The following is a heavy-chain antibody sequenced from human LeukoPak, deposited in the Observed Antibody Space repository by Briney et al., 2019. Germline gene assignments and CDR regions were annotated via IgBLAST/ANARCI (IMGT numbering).Heavy chain of an antibody. CDR1: GYSFTTHW. Sequence: GESLKISCKGSGYSFTTHWIAWVRQMPGKGLEWMGIIYPGDSYTKYSPAFQGQVTISADKSVTTAYLQWSSLKASDTAIYYCARLNGFPNWFDPWGQGTLVTVSS. J-gene: IGHJ5*02. CDR3: ARLNGFPNWFDP. V-gene: IGHV5-51*01. D-gene: IGHD2-8*01. CDR2: IYPGDSYT.